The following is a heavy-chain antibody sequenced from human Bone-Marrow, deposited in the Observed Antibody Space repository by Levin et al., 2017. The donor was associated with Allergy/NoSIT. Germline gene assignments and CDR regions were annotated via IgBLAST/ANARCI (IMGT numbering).Heavy chain of an antibody. Sequence: GESLKISCAASGFTFSSYAMSWVRQAPGKGLEWVSAISGSGGSTYYADSVKGRFTISRDNSKNTLYLQMNSLRAEDTAVYYCAKDSNIGSGWEGDWFDPWGQGTLVTVSS. V-gene: IGHV3-23*01. CDR2: ISGSGGST. CDR1: GFTFSSYA. D-gene: IGHD6-19*01. J-gene: IGHJ5*02. CDR3: AKDSNIGSGWEGDWFDP.